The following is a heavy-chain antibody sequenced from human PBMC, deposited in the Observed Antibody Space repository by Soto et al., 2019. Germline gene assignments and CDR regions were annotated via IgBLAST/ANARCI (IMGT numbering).Heavy chain of an antibody. D-gene: IGHD5-18*01. J-gene: IGHJ4*02. V-gene: IGHV3-30-3*01. CDR3: AKAPSPYTSGSFDY. CDR2: ISYDGNND. Sequence: QVQLVESGGGVVQPGRSLRLSCAASGFSFSNYAMHWVRQAPGKGLEWVAVISYDGNNDYYADSVKGRFTISRDNSKNTVSLTMNSLTTEDTAVYFCAKAPSPYTSGSFDYWGQGTLVTVSS. CDR1: GFSFSNYA.